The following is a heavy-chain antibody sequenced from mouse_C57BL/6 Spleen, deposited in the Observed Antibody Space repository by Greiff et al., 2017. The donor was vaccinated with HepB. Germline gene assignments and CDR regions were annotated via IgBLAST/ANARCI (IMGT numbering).Heavy chain of an antibody. CDR3: ARRTGSTVVATDAMDY. J-gene: IGHJ4*01. D-gene: IGHD1-1*01. CDR1: GYTFTSYW. V-gene: IGHV1-69*01. Sequence: QVQLQQPGAELVMPGASVKLSCKASGYTFTSYWMHWVKQRPGQGLEWIGEIDPSDSYTNYNQKFKGKSTLTVDKSSSTAYMQLSSLTSEDSAVYYCARRTGSTVVATDAMDYWGQGTSVTVSS. CDR2: IDPSDSYT.